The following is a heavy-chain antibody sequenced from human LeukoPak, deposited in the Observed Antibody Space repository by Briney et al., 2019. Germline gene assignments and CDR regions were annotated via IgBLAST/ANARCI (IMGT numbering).Heavy chain of an antibody. J-gene: IGHJ4*02. V-gene: IGHV3-7*03. Sequence: GGSLRLSCAASGFTFSSYWVSWVRQAPGKGLEWVANIKQDGSQKYYVDSVKGRFTISRDNAKNPLYLQMNSLRAEDTAVYYCARVEGPWGQGTLVTVSS. CDR2: IKQDGSQK. CDR1: GFTFSSYW. CDR3: ARVEGP.